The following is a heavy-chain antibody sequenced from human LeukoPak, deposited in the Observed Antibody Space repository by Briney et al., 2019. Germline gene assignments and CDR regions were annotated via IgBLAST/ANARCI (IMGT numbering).Heavy chain of an antibody. Sequence: QPGGSLRLSCAASGFTFSSYEMNWVRQAPGKGLEWVSYISSSGYTIYYADSVKGRFTISRDNAKNSLYLQMNSLRAEDTAVYYWARDSGPYYDSSGYWVYWGQGTLVTVSS. CDR3: ARDSGPYYDSSGYWVY. D-gene: IGHD3-22*01. V-gene: IGHV3-48*03. J-gene: IGHJ4*02. CDR2: ISSSGYTI. CDR1: GFTFSSYE.